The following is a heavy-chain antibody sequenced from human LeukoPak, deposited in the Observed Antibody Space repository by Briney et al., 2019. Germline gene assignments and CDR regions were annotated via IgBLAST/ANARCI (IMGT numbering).Heavy chain of an antibody. V-gene: IGHV4-61*01. Sequence: NPSETLSLTCTVSGGSVSSGSHYWTWIRQPPGKGLEWIGYIYYSGTTNYNPSLKSRVTISVDTSKNQFSLKLGSVTAADTAVYYCARVGIAVASPFFDYWGQGTLVTVSS. CDR2: IYYSGTT. CDR1: GGSVSSGSHY. CDR3: ARVGIAVASPFFDY. J-gene: IGHJ4*02. D-gene: IGHD6-19*01.